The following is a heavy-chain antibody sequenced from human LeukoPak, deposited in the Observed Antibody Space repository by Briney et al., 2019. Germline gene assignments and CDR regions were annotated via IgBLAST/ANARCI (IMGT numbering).Heavy chain of an antibody. D-gene: IGHD5-24*01. Sequence: SETLSLTCTVSGGSISSYYWSWIRQPPGKGLEWIGYIYYSGSTNYNPSLKSRVTISVDTSKNQFSLKLSSVTAADTAVYYCASSPTGRRDGYNPRFGYWGQGTLVTVSS. J-gene: IGHJ4*02. V-gene: IGHV4-59*08. CDR3: ASSPTGRRDGYNPRFGY. CDR2: IYYSGST. CDR1: GGSISSYY.